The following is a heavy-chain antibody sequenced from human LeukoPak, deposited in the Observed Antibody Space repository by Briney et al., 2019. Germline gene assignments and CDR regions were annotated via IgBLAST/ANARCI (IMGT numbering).Heavy chain of an antibody. D-gene: IGHD4-17*01. CDR2: IYYSGST. CDR3: ARDYGERGFDY. CDR1: GGSISSGDYY. J-gene: IGHJ4*02. V-gene: IGHV4-30-4*08. Sequence: SETLSLTCTVSGGSISSGDYYWSWIRQPPGKGLEWIGYIYYSGSTYYNPSLKSRVTISVDTSKNQFSLKLSSVTAADAAVYYCARDYGERGFDYWGQGTLVTVSS.